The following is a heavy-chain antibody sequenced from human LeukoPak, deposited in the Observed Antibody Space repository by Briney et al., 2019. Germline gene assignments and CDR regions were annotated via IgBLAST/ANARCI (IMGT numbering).Heavy chain of an antibody. V-gene: IGHV4-39*07. CDR1: GGPISSSSYY. Sequence: PSETLSLTCTVSGGPISSSSYYWGWIRQPPGKGLEWIGSIYYSGSTYYNPSLKSRVTISVDTSKNQFSLKLSSVTAADPAVYYCARDGSDPCGQGTLVTVSS. J-gene: IGHJ5*02. CDR3: ARDGSDP. CDR2: IYYSGST.